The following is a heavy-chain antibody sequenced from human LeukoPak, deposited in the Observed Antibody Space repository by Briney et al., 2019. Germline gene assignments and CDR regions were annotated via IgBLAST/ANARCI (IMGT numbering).Heavy chain of an antibody. CDR3: ASPRPRITMIYRAFDI. Sequence: ASVKVSCKASGYTFTSYYMHWVRQAPGQGLEWMGIINPSGGSTSYAQKFQGRVTMTRDTSTSTVYMELSSLRSEDTAVYYCASPRPRITMIYRAFDIWGQGTMVTVSS. D-gene: IGHD3-22*01. CDR1: GYTFTSYY. V-gene: IGHV1-46*01. CDR2: INPSGGST. J-gene: IGHJ3*02.